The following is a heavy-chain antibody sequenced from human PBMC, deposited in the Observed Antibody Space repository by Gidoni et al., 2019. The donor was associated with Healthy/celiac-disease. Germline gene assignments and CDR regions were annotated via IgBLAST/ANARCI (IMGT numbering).Heavy chain of an antibody. CDR2: ISAYNGNT. V-gene: IGHV1-18*01. CDR3: ARDREIFPPQPSIY. Sequence: PLQGLEWMGWISAYNGNTNYAQKLQGRVTMTTDTSTSTAYMELRSLRSDDTAVYYCARDREIFPPQPSIYWGQGTLVTVSS. D-gene: IGHD3-10*01. J-gene: IGHJ4*02.